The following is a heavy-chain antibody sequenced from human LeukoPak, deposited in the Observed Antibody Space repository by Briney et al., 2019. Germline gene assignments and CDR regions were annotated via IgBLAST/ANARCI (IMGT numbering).Heavy chain of an antibody. D-gene: IGHD4-17*01. V-gene: IGHV3-74*01. Sequence: GGSLRLSCAASGFTFSSYWMHWVRQAPGKGLVWVSRINSDGSSTNYADSVKGRFTISRDNAKNTLYLQMNSLRADDTAVYCCARQIGDYEDYWGQGTLVTVSS. CDR3: ARQIGDYEDY. CDR2: INSDGSST. J-gene: IGHJ4*02. CDR1: GFTFSSYW.